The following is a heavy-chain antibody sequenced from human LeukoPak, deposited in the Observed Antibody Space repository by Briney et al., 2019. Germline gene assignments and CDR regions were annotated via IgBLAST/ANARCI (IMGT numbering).Heavy chain of an antibody. V-gene: IGHV4-59*01. D-gene: IGHD3-22*01. CDR1: GGSISSYY. Sequence: PSETLSLTCTVSGGSISSYYWSWIRQPPGKGLEWIGYIYYSGSTNYNPSLKRRVNISLDTSKNQFSLKLSSVPAADTAVCYCARRGSSGYYFDYWGQGTLVTVSS. CDR3: ARRGSSGYYFDY. J-gene: IGHJ4*02. CDR2: IYYSGST.